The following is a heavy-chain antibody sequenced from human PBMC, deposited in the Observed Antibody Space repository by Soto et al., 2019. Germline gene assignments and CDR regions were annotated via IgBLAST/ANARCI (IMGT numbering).Heavy chain of an antibody. Sequence: ASVKVSCKASGYTFTGYYMHWVRQAPGHGLEWMGWINPNSGGTNYAQKFQGRVTMTRDTSISTAYMELSRLRSDDTAVYYCAENSNRRDGYNLHYGMDVWGQGPTVTVSS. CDR2: INPNSGGT. CDR3: AENSNRRDGYNLHYGMDV. CDR1: GYTFTGYY. J-gene: IGHJ6*02. V-gene: IGHV1-2*02. D-gene: IGHD5-12*01.